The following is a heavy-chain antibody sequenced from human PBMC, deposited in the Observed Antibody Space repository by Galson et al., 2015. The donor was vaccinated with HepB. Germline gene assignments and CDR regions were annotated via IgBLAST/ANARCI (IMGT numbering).Heavy chain of an antibody. CDR3: ARVSEPGHLMSYYYDSRVNAFDI. V-gene: IGHV3-74*01. CDR2: INSDGSST. Sequence: SLRLSCAASGFTFSSYWMHWVRQAPGKGLVWVSRINSDGSSTSYADSVKGRFTISRDNAKNTLYLQMNSLRAEDTAVYYCARVSEPGHLMSYYYDSRVNAFDIWGQGTMVTVSS. J-gene: IGHJ3*02. D-gene: IGHD3-22*01. CDR1: GFTFSSYW.